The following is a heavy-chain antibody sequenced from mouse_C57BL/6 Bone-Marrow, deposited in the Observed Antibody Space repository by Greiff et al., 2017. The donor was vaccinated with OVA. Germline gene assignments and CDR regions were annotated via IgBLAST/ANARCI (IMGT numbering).Heavy chain of an antibody. D-gene: IGHD2-5*01. J-gene: IGHJ4*01. CDR3: TPAYYSNYVDAMDY. V-gene: IGHV6-3*01. CDR1: GFTFSNYW. CDR2: IRLKSDNYAT. Sequence: EVMLVESGGGLVQPGGSMKLSCVASGFTFSNYWMNWVRQSPEKGLEWVAQIRLKSDNYATHYAESVKGRFTISRDDSKSSVYLQMNNLRAEDTGIYYCTPAYYSNYVDAMDYWGQGTSVTVSS.